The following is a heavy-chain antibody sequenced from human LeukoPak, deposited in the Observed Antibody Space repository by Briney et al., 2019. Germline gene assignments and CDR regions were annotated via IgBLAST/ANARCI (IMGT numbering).Heavy chain of an antibody. Sequence: PSETLSLTCTVSGGSISSGGYYWSWIRQHPGKGLEWIGYIYYSGSTYYNPSLKSRVTISVDTSKSQFSLKLSSVTAADTAVYYCARVPAYYDSSGMDVWGQGTTVTVSS. D-gene: IGHD3-22*01. CDR2: IYYSGST. CDR1: GGSISSGGYY. V-gene: IGHV4-31*03. CDR3: ARVPAYYDSSGMDV. J-gene: IGHJ6*02.